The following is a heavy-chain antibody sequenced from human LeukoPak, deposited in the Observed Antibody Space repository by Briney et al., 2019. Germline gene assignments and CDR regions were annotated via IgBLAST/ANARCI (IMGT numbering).Heavy chain of an antibody. CDR1: GITFSNYA. D-gene: IGHD6-19*01. J-gene: IGHJ4*02. CDR2: IKRDGSEK. V-gene: IGHV3-7*03. CDR3: ARLGPASSGWPESFDY. Sequence: GGSLRLSCVASGITFSNYAVNWVRQAPGKGLEWVANIKRDGSEKYYVDSVKGRFTISRDNAKNSLDLQMNSLRVEDTAVYYCARLGPASSGWPESFDYWGQGTLVTVSS.